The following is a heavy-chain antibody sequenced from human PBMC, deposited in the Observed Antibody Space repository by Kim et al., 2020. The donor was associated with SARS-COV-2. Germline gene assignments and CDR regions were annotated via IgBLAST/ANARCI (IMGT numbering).Heavy chain of an antibody. Sequence: SVKVSCKASGVTVSDYAFNWVRQAPGQGLEWMGPITPSLRTTDYAQKFKGRVAITADESTTTAYLELSSLRSDDTAVYYCATMPFIVPVVAPLYYHGMAVWGQGTTVTVSS. CDR2: ITPSLRTT. CDR3: ATMPFIVPVVAPLYYHGMAV. J-gene: IGHJ6*02. D-gene: IGHD2-8*02. V-gene: IGHV1-69*11. CDR1: GVTVSDYA.